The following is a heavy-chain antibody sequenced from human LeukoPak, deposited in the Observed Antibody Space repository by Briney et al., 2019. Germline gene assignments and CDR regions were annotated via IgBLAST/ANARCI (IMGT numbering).Heavy chain of an antibody. CDR1: GGSISSNY. CDR3: ARADTGVVLRTVWFDP. J-gene: IGHJ5*02. D-gene: IGHD5-18*01. Sequence: SETLSLTCTVSGGSISSNYWSWIRQPPGKGLEWIGYIYDSGSTNYNPSLNSRATISEDMSKDQFSLKVRSVTAADTAVYYCARADTGVVLRTVWFDPWGQGTLVTVSS. V-gene: IGHV4-59*01. CDR2: IYDSGST.